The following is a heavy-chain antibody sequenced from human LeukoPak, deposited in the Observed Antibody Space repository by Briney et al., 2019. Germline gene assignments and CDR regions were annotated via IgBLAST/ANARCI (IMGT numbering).Heavy chain of an antibody. D-gene: IGHD2-8*01. V-gene: IGHV3-9*01. CDR1: GFSFDDYA. CDR3: AKDSTPRGVQLAFYFDY. Sequence: GGSLRLSCVASGFSFDDYAIHWVRQAPGKGLEWVSGISRSSGTIYYSDSVKGRFTISRDNAKNSAYLQMNSLRADDTAFYYCAKDSTPRGVQLAFYFDYWGQGALVTVSS. CDR2: ISRSSGTI. J-gene: IGHJ4*02.